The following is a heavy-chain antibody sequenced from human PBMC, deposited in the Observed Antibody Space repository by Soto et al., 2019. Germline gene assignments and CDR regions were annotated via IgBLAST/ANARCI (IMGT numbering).Heavy chain of an antibody. Sequence: EVQLLESGGGLVQPGGSLRLSCAASGFTFSSYAMSWVRQAPGKGLEWVSAISASGGSTYYADSVKGRFTISRDNSKNTLYLQMNSLRAEDTAVYYCVKDRQGPWGSYRYYDYWGQGTLVTVSS. CDR2: ISASGGST. CDR3: VKDRQGPWGSYRYYDY. V-gene: IGHV3-23*01. CDR1: GFTFSSYA. D-gene: IGHD3-16*02. J-gene: IGHJ4*02.